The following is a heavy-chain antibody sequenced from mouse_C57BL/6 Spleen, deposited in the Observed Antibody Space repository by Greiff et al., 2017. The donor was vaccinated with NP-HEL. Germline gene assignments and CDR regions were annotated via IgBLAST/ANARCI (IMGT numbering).Heavy chain of an antibody. V-gene: IGHV1-69*01. CDR3: ARGAGTDWYFDV. Sequence: QVQLQQPGAELVMPGASVKLSCKASGYTFPSYWMHWVKQRHGQGLEWIGEIDPSDSYTNYNQKFKGKSTLTVDKSSSTAYMQLSSLTSEDSAVYYCARGAGTDWYFDVWGTGTTVTVSS. CDR1: GYTFPSYW. D-gene: IGHD4-1*01. CDR2: IDPSDSYT. J-gene: IGHJ1*03.